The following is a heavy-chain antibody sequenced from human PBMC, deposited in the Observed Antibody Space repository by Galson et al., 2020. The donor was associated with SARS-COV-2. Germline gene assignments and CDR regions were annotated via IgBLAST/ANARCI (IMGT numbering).Heavy chain of an antibody. CDR2: IYYSGST. CDR1: GGSISSSSYY. J-gene: IGHJ4*02. CDR3: ARQAVLQYFDWLLEAPSIDY. V-gene: IGHV4-39*01. D-gene: IGHD3-9*01. Sequence: ASETLSLTCTVSGGSISSSSYYWGWIRQPPGKGLEWIGSIYYSGSTYYNPSLKSRVTISVDTSKNQFSLKLSSVTAADTAVYYCARQAVLQYFDWLLEAPSIDYWGQGTLVTVSS.